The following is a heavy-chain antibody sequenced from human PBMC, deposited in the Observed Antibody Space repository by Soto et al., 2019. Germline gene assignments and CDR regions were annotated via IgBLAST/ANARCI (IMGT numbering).Heavy chain of an antibody. V-gene: IGHV5-10-1*01. CDR3: ARQGPCSGGSCYSSSPYYYYGMDV. D-gene: IGHD2-15*01. Sequence: PRESLKISCKCSGYSFTSYWISWVRQMPGKGLEWMGRIDPSDSYTNYSPSFQGHVTISADKSISTAYLQWSSLKASDTAMYYCARQGPCSGGSCYSSSPYYYYGMDVWGQGTTVTV. CDR2: IDPSDSYT. J-gene: IGHJ6*02. CDR1: GYSFTSYW.